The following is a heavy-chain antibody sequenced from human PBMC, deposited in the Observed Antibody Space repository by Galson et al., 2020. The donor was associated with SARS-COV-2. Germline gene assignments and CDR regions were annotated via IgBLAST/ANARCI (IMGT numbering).Heavy chain of an antibody. CDR2: IYPGDSET. D-gene: IGHD1-26*01. J-gene: IGHJ4*02. CDR3: ARVRSGNYIYDY. CDR1: GYSFNRDW. Sequence: KIGESLKISCKASGYSFNRDWIGWVRQMPGKGLEWMGIIYPGDSETRYSLSFQGQVTMSADKSTNTAYLQWSSLKASDTAMYYCARVRSGNYIYDYWGQGTLFTVSS. V-gene: IGHV5-51*01.